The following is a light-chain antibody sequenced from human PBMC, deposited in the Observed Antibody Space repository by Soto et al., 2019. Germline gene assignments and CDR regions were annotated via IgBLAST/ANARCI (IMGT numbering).Light chain of an antibody. V-gene: IGLV2-14*01. CDR1: SSDVGGHNS. CDR2: DVS. J-gene: IGLJ1*01. CDR3: SSFTSSVTYV. Sequence: QSALTQPASVSGSPGQSITISCTGTSSDVGGHNSVSWYRQDPGKAPKLMIYDVSNRPSGVSDRLSGSKSSNTASLTISGLQIEDEADYYCSSFTSSVTYVFGTGTKVTVL.